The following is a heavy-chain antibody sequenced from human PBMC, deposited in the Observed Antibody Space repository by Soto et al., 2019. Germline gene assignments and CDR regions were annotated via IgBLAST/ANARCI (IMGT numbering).Heavy chain of an antibody. V-gene: IGHV1-18*04. D-gene: IGHD3-16*01. Sequence: QVQLVQSGAEVKKPGASVKVSCKASGYTFTSYGISWVRQAPGQGLEWMGWISAYNGNTNYAQKLHDRVTMNTDTYTSTAYMELRSLRYDDTAVYYCASEGDQITSYYYGMEVWGQGTTVTVSS. CDR2: ISAYNGNT. CDR1: GYTFTSYG. CDR3: ASEGDQITSYYYGMEV. J-gene: IGHJ6*02.